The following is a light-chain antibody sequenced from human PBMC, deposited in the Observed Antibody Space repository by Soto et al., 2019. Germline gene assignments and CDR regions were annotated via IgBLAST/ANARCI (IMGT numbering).Light chain of an antibody. CDR1: SANIGTNY. J-gene: IGLJ1*01. CDR2: SNN. Sequence: QSALTQPPSASGTPGQGVTISCSGVSANIGTNYVNWYQQLPGTAPKLLIHSNNQRPAGVPDRFSGSKSGTSASLAISGLRSEDEAEYFCASWDGSLSGRFVFGSGTKVTVL. V-gene: IGLV1-47*02. CDR3: ASWDGSLSGRFV.